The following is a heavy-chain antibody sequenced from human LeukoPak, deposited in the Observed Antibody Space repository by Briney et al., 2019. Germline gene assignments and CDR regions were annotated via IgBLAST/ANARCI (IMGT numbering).Heavy chain of an antibody. D-gene: IGHD1-26*01. J-gene: IGHJ3*02. CDR3: AITTGGSYSILGDAFDI. CDR2: NNAGNGNT. Sequence: ASVKVSCKASGYTFTSYAMHWVRQAPGQRLEWMGWNNAGNGNTKYSQKFQGRVTITRDTSASTAYMELSSLRSEDTAVYYCAITTGGSYSILGDAFDIWGQGTMVTVSS. V-gene: IGHV1-3*01. CDR1: GYTFTSYA.